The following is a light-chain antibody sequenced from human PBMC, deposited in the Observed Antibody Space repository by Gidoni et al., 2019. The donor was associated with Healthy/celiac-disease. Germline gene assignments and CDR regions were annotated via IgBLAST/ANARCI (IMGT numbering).Light chain of an antibody. J-gene: IGKJ2*01. Sequence: DIVMTVSPLPLSVSLGERATINCKSSQSLLYSSSNKNYLAWYQQKPGQPPKLLIYWASTRESGVPDRFSGSGSGTDFTLTISSLQAEDVAIYYCQQYNNYPYTFGQGTKLEIK. CDR3: QQYNNYPYT. CDR2: WAS. V-gene: IGKV4-1*01. CDR1: QSLLYSSSNKNY.